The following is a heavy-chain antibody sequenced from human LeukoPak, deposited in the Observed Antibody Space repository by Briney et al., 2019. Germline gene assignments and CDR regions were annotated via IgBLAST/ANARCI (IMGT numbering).Heavy chain of an antibody. D-gene: IGHD3-9*01. CDR3: ARDLTLHYGMDV. CDR2: IYYSGST. CDR1: GASISSGDYY. Sequence: PSQTLSLTCTVSGASISSGDYYWSWIRQPPGKGLEWIGYIYYSGSTYYNPSLKSRVTISVDTSKNQFSLKLSSVTAADTAVYYCARDLTLHYGMDVWGKGTTVTVSS. J-gene: IGHJ6*04. V-gene: IGHV4-30-4*01.